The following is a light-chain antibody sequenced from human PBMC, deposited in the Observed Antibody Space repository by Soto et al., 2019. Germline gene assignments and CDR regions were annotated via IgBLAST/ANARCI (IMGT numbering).Light chain of an antibody. CDR1: SSDVGTYKY. V-gene: IGLV2-14*01. J-gene: IGLJ2*01. CDR2: EVS. Sequence: QSALTQPASVSGSPGQSITISCTGTSSDVGTYKYVSWYQQLPGKAPKLMIYEVSNRPSGVSNRFSGSKSGNTASLTISELQAEDEADYYCQVWDSSSDHVVFGGGTKLTVL. CDR3: QVWDSSSDHVV.